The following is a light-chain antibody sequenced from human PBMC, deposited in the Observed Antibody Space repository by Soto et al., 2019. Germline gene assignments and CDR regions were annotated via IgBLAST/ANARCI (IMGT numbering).Light chain of an antibody. Sequence: DIVLTQSPDSLAVSLGERATINCKSSQSVLYSSNNKNYLAWYQQKPGQPPKLLIYWASSLESGVPYRFSGCGSATDLPLTIISWMAADVAVYYCQQSFSLPTTFGQGTKVEIK. V-gene: IGKV4-1*01. CDR1: QSVLYSSNNKNY. CDR2: WAS. CDR3: QQSFSLPTT. J-gene: IGKJ1*01.